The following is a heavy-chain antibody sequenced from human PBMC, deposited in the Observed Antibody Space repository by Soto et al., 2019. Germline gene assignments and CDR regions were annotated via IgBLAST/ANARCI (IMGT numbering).Heavy chain of an antibody. CDR2: INRGGTSF. Sequence: EVQLVESGGGLVQPGGSLRLSCVASGFIFNSYSMNWVRQAPGKGLEWISYINRGGTSFFYADSVKGRFTTSRDNAKNSLYLKMNSLRAEDKAVYYCGRRASPDAYWGKGTLSTVSS. J-gene: IGHJ4*02. V-gene: IGHV3-48*01. D-gene: IGHD2-2*01. CDR1: GFIFNSYS. CDR3: GRRASPDAY.